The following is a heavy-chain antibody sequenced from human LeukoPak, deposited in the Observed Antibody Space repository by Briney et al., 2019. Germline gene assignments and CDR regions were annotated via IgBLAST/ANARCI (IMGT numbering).Heavy chain of an antibody. Sequence: GGSLRLSCAASTFTFSSYDMNWVRQAPGKGLEWVSYIISSGSTIYYADSVKGRFTISRDNAENSLYLQMSSLRAEDTAVYYCATEAVYSSSWYVLQHWGQGTLVTVSS. CDR2: IISSGSTI. D-gene: IGHD6-13*01. J-gene: IGHJ1*01. V-gene: IGHV3-48*03. CDR3: ATEAVYSSSWYVLQH. CDR1: TFTFSSYD.